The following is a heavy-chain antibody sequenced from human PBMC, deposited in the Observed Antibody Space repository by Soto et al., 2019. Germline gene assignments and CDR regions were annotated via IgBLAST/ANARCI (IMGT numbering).Heavy chain of an antibody. CDR2: ISAYNGNT. V-gene: IGHV1-18*04. Sequence: QVQLVQSGAEVKKPGASVKVSCKASGYTFTSYGISWVRQAPGQGLEWMGWISAYNGNTNYAQKLQGRVTMTTDTSTSTAYMELRSLRSDDTAVYYCARDLSGIVVVVAATPGGYWGQGTLVTVSS. CDR1: GYTFTSYG. J-gene: IGHJ4*02. CDR3: ARDLSGIVVVVAATPGGY. D-gene: IGHD2-15*01.